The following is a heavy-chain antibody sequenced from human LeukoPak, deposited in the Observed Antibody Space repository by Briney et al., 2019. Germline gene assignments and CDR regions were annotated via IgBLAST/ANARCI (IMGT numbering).Heavy chain of an antibody. V-gene: IGHV3-30*02. J-gene: IGHJ4*02. CDR3: VKDRIAAAGTMVD. Sequence: PGGSLRLSCAASGFTFSSYGMHWDRQAPGKGLEWVAFIRYDGSNKYYADSVKGRFTISRDNSKNTLYLQMNSLRAEDTAVYYCVKDRIAAAGTMVDWGQGTLVTVSS. CDR1: GFTFSSYG. D-gene: IGHD6-13*01. CDR2: IRYDGSNK.